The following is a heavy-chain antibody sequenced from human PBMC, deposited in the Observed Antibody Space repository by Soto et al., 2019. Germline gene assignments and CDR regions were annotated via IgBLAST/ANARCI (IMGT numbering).Heavy chain of an antibody. Sequence: RRLSCAASGFTFSSYGMHWVRQAPGKGLEWVAVIWYDGSNKYYADSVKGRFTISRDNSKNTLYLQMNSLRAEDTAVYYCATPTKSGERGVGCMDVWGQGTTVTVS. V-gene: IGHV3-33*01. CDR1: GFTFSSYG. D-gene: IGHD1-26*01. J-gene: IGHJ6*02. CDR2: IWYDGSNK. CDR3: ATPTKSGERGVGCMDV.